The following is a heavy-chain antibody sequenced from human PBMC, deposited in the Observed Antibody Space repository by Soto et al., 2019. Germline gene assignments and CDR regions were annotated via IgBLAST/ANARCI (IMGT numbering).Heavy chain of an antibody. V-gene: IGHV3-7*01. J-gene: IGHJ5*02. CDR3: ARGAGSSGSMVRGVIIKGLQGPSWFDP. CDR2: IKQDGSEK. Sequence: GGSLRLSCAASGFTFSSYWMSWVRQAPGKGLEWVANIKQDGSEKYYVDSVKGRFTISRDNAKNSLYLQMNSLRAEDTAVYYCARGAGSSGSMVRGVIIKGLQGPSWFDPWGQGTLVTVSS. D-gene: IGHD3-10*01. CDR1: GFTFSSYW.